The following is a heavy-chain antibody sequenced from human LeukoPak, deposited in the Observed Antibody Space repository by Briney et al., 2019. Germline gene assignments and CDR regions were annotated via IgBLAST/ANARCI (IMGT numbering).Heavy chain of an antibody. V-gene: IGHV3-21*01. CDR1: GFTFSSYA. Sequence: GGSLRLSCAASGFTFSSYAMSWVRQAPEKGLEWVSSISSSSSCIYYADSVMGRFTTSRDNAKNSLYLQMNSLRAEDTAVYYCARAQNDFWSGYPTKYWGQGTLVTVSS. J-gene: IGHJ4*02. CDR2: ISSSSSCI. CDR3: ARAQNDFWSGYPTKY. D-gene: IGHD3-3*01.